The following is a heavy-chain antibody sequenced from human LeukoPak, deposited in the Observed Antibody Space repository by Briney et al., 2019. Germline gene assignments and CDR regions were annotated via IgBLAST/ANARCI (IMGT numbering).Heavy chain of an antibody. Sequence: PGESLKISCKGSGHTFTTYWIGWVRQMPGKGLEWMGIIYPGDSDTRYSPSFQGQVTISADKSISTAYLQWSSLKASDTAMYYCARQYSDEIVVVPAANFDYFDYWGQGTLVTVSS. J-gene: IGHJ4*02. CDR3: ARQYSDEIVVVPAANFDYFDY. CDR1: GHTFTTYW. V-gene: IGHV5-51*01. D-gene: IGHD2-2*01. CDR2: IYPGDSDT.